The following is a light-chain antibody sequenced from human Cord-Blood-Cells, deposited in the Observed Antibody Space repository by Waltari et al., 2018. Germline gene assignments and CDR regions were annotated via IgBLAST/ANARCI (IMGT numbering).Light chain of an antibody. CDR2: GKN. CDR3: NSRDSSGNHLV. J-gene: IGLJ1*01. V-gene: IGLV3-19*01. CDR1: SLRSYY. Sequence: SSALTQDPAVSVALGQTVRITCQGDSLRSYYARWYQQKPGQAPVLVIYGKNNRAPGIPDRFSGSSSGNTASLTSTGAQAEDEADYYCNSRDSSGNHLVFGTGTKVTVL.